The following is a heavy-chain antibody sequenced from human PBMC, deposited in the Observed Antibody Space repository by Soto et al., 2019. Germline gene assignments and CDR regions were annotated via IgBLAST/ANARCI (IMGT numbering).Heavy chain of an antibody. CDR2: INRSGGTT. CDR1: GYTFSNYY. Sequence: QVQLVQSGAEVKKPGASVKVSCKSSGYTFSNYYMHWVRQAPGQGLEWMGMINRSGGTTSYAQKFQGRVAMTRDTSTSTVYMELSGLSSQDKDLYYCARTSGYGQFYWFDPWGQGTLVTVSS. V-gene: IGHV1-46*01. CDR3: ARTSGYGQFYWFDP. D-gene: IGHD5-12*01. J-gene: IGHJ5*02.